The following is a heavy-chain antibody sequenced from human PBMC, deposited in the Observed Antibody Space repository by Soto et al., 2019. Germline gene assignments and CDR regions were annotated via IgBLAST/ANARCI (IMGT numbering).Heavy chain of an antibody. Sequence: LSLTCAVYGGSFSGYYWSWIRQPPGKGLEWIGEINHSGSTNYNPSLKSRVTISVDTSKNQFSLKLSSVTAADTAVYYCARDFQGYSYRPKKESYFDYWGQGPLVTVYS. CDR1: GGSFSGYY. J-gene: IGHJ4*02. D-gene: IGHD5-18*01. CDR2: INHSGST. CDR3: ARDFQGYSYRPKKESYFDY. V-gene: IGHV4-34*01.